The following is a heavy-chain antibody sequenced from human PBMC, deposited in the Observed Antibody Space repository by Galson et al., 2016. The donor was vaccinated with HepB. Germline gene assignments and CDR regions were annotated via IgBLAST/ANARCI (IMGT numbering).Heavy chain of an antibody. CDR3: ARDRGGGAPKLVIFDY. CDR1: GFTVNSKY. V-gene: IGHV3-53*01. CDR2: IHTGGST. Sequence: SLRLSCAASGFTVNSKYMSWVRQAPGKGLEWVSVIHTGGSTYYADAVKGRFTISRDNAKNSLYLQMNSLGAEDAAVYFCARDRGGGAPKLVIFDYWGQGTLVTVAS. J-gene: IGHJ4*02. D-gene: IGHD3-16*01.